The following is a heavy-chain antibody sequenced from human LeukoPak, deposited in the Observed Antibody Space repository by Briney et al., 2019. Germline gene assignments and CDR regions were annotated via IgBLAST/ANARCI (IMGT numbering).Heavy chain of an antibody. CDR1: GYTFTGYY. D-gene: IGHD5-18*01. V-gene: IGHV1-2*02. CDR2: IHPNSGST. Sequence: GASVKVSCKASGYTFTGYYMQWVRQAPGQGLEWMGWIHPNSGSTNYAQKFQGRVTMTRDTSISTAYMELRRVRSDDTAVYYCARDSAPGDTYGLLGIDSWGQGTLVTVSS. CDR3: ARDSAPGDTYGLLGIDS. J-gene: IGHJ4*02.